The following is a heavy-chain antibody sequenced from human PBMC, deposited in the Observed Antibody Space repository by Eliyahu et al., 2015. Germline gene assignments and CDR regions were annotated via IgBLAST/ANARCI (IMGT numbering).Heavy chain of an antibody. V-gene: IGHV3-30*18. CDR1: GFRFSNYA. Sequence: SGFRFSNYAMHWVRQAPGKGLEWVAVISSDGNNIHYADSVKGRFAISRENSRNTRYLQMNSLRDEDTAVYYCAEDIYDTGGRDIWGQGTMVTVS. CDR2: ISSDGNNI. J-gene: IGHJ3*02. CDR3: AEDIYDTGGRDI. D-gene: IGHD2-8*02.